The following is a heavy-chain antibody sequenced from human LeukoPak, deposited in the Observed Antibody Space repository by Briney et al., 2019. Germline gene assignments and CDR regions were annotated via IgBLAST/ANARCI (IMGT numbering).Heavy chain of an antibody. D-gene: IGHD6-19*01. CDR3: AKDPRSSGPSGIDY. Sequence: GGSLRLSCEASGFTFSSYAMSWVRQAPGKGLEWVSAISGSGGSTYYADSVKGRFTISRDNSKNTLYLQMNSLRAEDTAVYYCAKDPRSSGPSGIDYWGQGTLVTVSS. J-gene: IGHJ4*02. CDR1: GFTFSSYA. CDR2: ISGSGGST. V-gene: IGHV3-23*01.